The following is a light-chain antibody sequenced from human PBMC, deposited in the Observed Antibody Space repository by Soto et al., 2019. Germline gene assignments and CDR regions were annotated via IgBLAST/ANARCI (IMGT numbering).Light chain of an antibody. Sequence: DIQMTQSPSSLSASVGDRVTITCQASQDISNYLNWYQQKPGKAPKLLIYDASNLETGVPSRFSGSGSGTDFTFTISSLQPEDIATYYCQQYYSYSTFGQGTKVEIK. CDR3: QQYYSYST. V-gene: IGKV1-33*01. CDR2: DAS. CDR1: QDISNY. J-gene: IGKJ1*01.